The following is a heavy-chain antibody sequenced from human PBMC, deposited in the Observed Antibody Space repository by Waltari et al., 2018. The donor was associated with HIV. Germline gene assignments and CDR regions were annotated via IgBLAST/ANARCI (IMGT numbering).Heavy chain of an antibody. CDR3: ARLRDYGDYGHYDF. V-gene: IGHV4-4*02. CDR1: GGSIKSSKW. J-gene: IGHJ4*02. D-gene: IGHD4-17*01. Sequence: QVQLQESGPGLVRPSGTLFLTCGVTGGSIKSSKWWSWVRQPPGKGLEWFGDIHHSGNVNYNLSLKSRVTFSVDRSKNHFSLNLTSVTTADTATYFCARLRDYGDYGHYDFWGRGTLVVVSP. CDR2: IHHSGNV.